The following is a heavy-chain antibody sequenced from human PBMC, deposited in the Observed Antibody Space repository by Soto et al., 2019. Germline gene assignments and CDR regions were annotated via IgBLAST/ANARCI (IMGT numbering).Heavy chain of an antibody. Sequence: GGSLRLSCAASGFTFSSYGMHWVRQAPGKGLEWVAVIWYDGSNKYYADSVKGRFTISRDNSKNTLYLQMNSLRAEDTAVYYCATSYYVWGSYRGLFDYWGQGTLDTVSS. CDR3: ATSYYVWGSYRGLFDY. D-gene: IGHD3-16*02. J-gene: IGHJ4*02. CDR1: GFTFSSYG. CDR2: IWYDGSNK. V-gene: IGHV3-33*01.